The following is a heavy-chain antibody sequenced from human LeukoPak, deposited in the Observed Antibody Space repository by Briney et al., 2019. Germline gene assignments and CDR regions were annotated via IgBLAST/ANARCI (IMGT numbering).Heavy chain of an antibody. CDR2: INYSGST. Sequence: PSETLSLTCTVSGGSLSSSSHYWGWIRQSPGKGLEWIGSINYSGSTYYNPSLKSRITISVETSKNQFSLKLSSVTAADTAVFYCARQFAGSYPNFDYWGQGTLVTVSS. D-gene: IGHD1-26*01. CDR1: GGSLSSSSHY. V-gene: IGHV4-39*01. CDR3: ARQFAGSYPNFDY. J-gene: IGHJ4*02.